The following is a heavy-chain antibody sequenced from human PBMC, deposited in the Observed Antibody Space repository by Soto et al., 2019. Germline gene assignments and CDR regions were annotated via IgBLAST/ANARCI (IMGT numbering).Heavy chain of an antibody. D-gene: IGHD2-21*02. J-gene: IGHJ6*02. Sequence: SVKVSCKASGGTFSTYTVSWVRQAPGQGLEWMGRIIPILGIANYAQKFQGRVTITADKSTSTAYMDLSSLRSEDTAVFYCARYCGGDCQSYYYGMDVWGQGTTVTVSS. CDR3: ARYCGGDCQSYYYGMDV. V-gene: IGHV1-69*02. CDR1: GGTFSTYT. CDR2: IIPILGIA.